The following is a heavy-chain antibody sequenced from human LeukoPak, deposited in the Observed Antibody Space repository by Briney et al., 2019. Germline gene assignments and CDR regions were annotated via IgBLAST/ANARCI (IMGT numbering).Heavy chain of an antibody. CDR1: GGSISSYY. CDR3: ASWDAVAGFYDY. D-gene: IGHD6-19*01. Sequence: SETLSLTCTVSGGSISSYYWSWIRQPPGKGLEWIGYIYYSGSTNYNPSLKSRVTISVDTSKNQFSLKLSSVTAADTAVYYCASWDAVAGFYDYWGQGTLVTVSS. CDR2: IYYSGST. V-gene: IGHV4-59*01. J-gene: IGHJ4*02.